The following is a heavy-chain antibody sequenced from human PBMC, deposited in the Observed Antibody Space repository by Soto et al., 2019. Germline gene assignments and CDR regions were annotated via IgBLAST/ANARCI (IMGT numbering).Heavy chain of an antibody. CDR2: IIPTGST. D-gene: IGHD3-10*01. Sequence: PXETLSLTCAVSGASVSGQYWSWVRQPPGKGLEWVGEIIPTGSTTYNPSLKSRLSFSLDTSNNHFSLNLSSVSVADTAVYYCARGGITMAWNYYYYGMDVWGQGTTVTVSS. V-gene: IGHV4-34*01. CDR1: GASVSGQY. CDR3: ARGGITMAWNYYYYGMDV. J-gene: IGHJ6*02.